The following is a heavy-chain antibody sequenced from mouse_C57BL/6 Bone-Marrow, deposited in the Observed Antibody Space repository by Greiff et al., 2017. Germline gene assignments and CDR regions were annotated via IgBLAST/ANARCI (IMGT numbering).Heavy chain of an antibody. Sequence: EVKLMESGGGLVQPGGSMKLSCVASGFTFSNYWMNWVRQSPEKGLEWVAQIRLKSDNYATHYAESVKGRFTISRDDSKSSVYLQMNNLRAEDTGIYYCTGGYGYCLDYWGQGTTLTVSS. CDR3: TGGYGYCLDY. D-gene: IGHD2-2*01. J-gene: IGHJ2*01. CDR2: IRLKSDNYAT. CDR1: GFTFSNYW. V-gene: IGHV6-3*01.